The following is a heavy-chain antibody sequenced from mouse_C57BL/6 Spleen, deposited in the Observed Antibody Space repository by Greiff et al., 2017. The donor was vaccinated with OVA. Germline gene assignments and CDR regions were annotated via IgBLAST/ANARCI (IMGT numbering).Heavy chain of an antibody. CDR1: GFSLTSYG. CDR2: IWSDGST. CDR3: ARHGYYGSYWYFDV. V-gene: IGHV2-6-1*01. Sequence: VKLQQSGPGLVAPSQSLSITCTVSGFSLTSYGVHWVRQPPGKGLEWLVVIWSDGSTTYNSALKSRLSISKDNSKSQVFLKMNSLQTDDTAMYYCARHGYYGSYWYFDVWGTGTTVTVSS. D-gene: IGHD1-1*01. J-gene: IGHJ1*03.